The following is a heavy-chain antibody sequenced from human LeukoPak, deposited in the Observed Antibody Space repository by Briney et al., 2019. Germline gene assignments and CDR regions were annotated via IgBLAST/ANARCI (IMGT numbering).Heavy chain of an antibody. CDR1: GFTFSSYW. D-gene: IGHD3-16*02. V-gene: IGHV3-7*01. J-gene: IGHJ6*03. CDR3: ARDLLGYNYYYMDV. Sequence: PGGSLRLSCAASGFTFSSYWMSWVRQAPGKGLEWVANIKQDGSEKYYVDSVKGRLTISRDNAKNSLFLQMNSLRAEDTAVYYCARDLLGYNYYYMDVWGKGTTVTVSS. CDR2: IKQDGSEK.